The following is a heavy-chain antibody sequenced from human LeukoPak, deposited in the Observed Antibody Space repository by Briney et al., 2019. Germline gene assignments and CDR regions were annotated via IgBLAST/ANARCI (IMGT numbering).Heavy chain of an antibody. D-gene: IGHD1-26*01. Sequence: ASVKVSCKAFGYTFTSYGISWVRQAPGQGLEWMGWISAYNGNTNYAQKLQGRVTMTTDTSTSTAYMELRSLRSDDTAVYYCARGNSGSYSALVYFDYWGQGTLVTVSS. V-gene: IGHV1-18*01. CDR1: GYTFTSYG. J-gene: IGHJ4*02. CDR2: ISAYNGNT. CDR3: ARGNSGSYSALVYFDY.